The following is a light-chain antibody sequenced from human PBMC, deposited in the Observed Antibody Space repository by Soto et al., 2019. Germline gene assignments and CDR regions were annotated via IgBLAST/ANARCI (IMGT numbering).Light chain of an antibody. CDR3: QQYNSYSET. Sequence: DIQMTQSPSTLSASLGDRVTITCGASQSISSWLAWYQQKTGKAPKILIYKASSLESGVPSRFRGSGSGTEFTLTISRLQPDDFKTYYCQQYNSYSETFGQGTKVDIK. J-gene: IGKJ1*01. CDR2: KAS. CDR1: QSISSW. V-gene: IGKV1-5*03.